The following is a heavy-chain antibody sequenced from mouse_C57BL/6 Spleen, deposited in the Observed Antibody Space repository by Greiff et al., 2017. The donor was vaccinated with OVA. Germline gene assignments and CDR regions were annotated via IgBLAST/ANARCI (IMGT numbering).Heavy chain of an antibody. V-gene: IGHV1-74*01. CDR3: AIYYYGSSYGYFDV. CDR1: GYTFTSYW. CDR2: IHPSDSDT. Sequence: QVQLKQPGAELVKPGASVKVSCKASGYTFTSYWMHWVKQRPGQGLEWIGRIHPSDSDTNYNQKFKGKATLTVDKSSSTAYMQLSSLTSEDSAVYYCAIYYYGSSYGYFDVWGTGTTVTVSS. J-gene: IGHJ1*03. D-gene: IGHD1-1*01.